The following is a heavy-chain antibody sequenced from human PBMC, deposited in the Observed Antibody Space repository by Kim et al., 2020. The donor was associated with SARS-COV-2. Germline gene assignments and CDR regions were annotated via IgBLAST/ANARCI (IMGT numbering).Heavy chain of an antibody. J-gene: IGHJ4*02. D-gene: IGHD3-10*01. Sequence: SETLSLTCTVSGGSISSGGYYWSWIRQHPGKGLEWIGYIYYSGNTYYNPSLKSRLTMSVDTSKHQFSLKLSSVTAADTAVYYCARTYGSGNYFDYWGQGT. CDR2: IYYSGNT. V-gene: IGHV4-31*03. CDR3: ARTYGSGNYFDY. CDR1: GGSISSGGYY.